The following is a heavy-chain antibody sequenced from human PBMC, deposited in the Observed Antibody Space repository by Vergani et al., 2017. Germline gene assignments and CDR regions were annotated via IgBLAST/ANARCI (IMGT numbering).Heavy chain of an antibody. D-gene: IGHD6-19*01. V-gene: IGHV3-7*01. CDR1: GFTFSSYW. CDR3: ARLDGGIAVAGVYFDY. J-gene: IGHJ4*02. Sequence: EVQLVESGGGLVQPGGSLRLSCAASGFTFSSYWMSWVRQAPGKGLEWVANIKQDGSEKYYVDSVKGRFNITRDNAKNSLYLQMNSLRAEDTAVYYCARLDGGIAVAGVYFDYWGQGTLVTVSS. CDR2: IKQDGSEK.